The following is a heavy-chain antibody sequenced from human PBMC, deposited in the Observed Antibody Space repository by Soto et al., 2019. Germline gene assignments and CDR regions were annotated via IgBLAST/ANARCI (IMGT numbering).Heavy chain of an antibody. J-gene: IGHJ4*02. CDR1: GYSFTSYW. CDR2: IDPSDSYT. CDR3: ARRGPFNYDPLDY. D-gene: IGHD3-22*01. Sequence: PGESLKISCKGSGYSFTSYWNSWVRQMPGKGLEWMGRIDPSDSYTNYSPSFQGHVTISADKSISTAYLQWSSLKASDTAMYYCARRGPFNYDPLDYWGQGTLVTVSS. V-gene: IGHV5-10-1*01.